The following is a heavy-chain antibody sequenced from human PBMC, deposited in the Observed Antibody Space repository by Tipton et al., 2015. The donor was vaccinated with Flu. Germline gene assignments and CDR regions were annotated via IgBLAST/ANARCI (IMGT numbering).Heavy chain of an antibody. CDR1: GDSIRGSDYY. V-gene: IGHV4-38-2*01. CDR3: ARRDYSNYVSEPKNWFDF. Sequence: TLSLTCAVSGDSIRGSDYYWGWIRQPPGKGLEWIGNIFHSGNTYHNPSLKSRVTISVDTSKNQFSLKLSSVTAADTAVYYCARRDYSNYVSEPKNWFDFWGQGTLVTVSS. CDR2: IFHSGNT. D-gene: IGHD4-11*01. J-gene: IGHJ5*01.